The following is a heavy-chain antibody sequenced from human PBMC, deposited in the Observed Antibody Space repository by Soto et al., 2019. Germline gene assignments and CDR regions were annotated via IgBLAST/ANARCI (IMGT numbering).Heavy chain of an antibody. D-gene: IGHD6-19*01. J-gene: IGHJ4*02. CDR2: IIPILGIA. V-gene: IGHV1-69*02. CDR1: GGTFSSYT. Sequence: QVQLVQSGAEVKKPGSSVKVSCKASGGTFSSYTISWVRQAPGQGLEWMGRIIPILGIANYAQKFQGRVTITANKSTSTADMELSGVRSDDTAVYYWARGYSCGYDSFDYWGQGTLVTVSS. CDR3: ARGYSCGYDSFDY.